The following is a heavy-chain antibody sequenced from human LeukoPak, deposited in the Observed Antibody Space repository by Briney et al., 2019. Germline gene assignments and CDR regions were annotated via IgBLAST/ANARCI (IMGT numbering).Heavy chain of an antibody. CDR3: AIGGSGSYYYYYYMDV. CDR1: GFTYSNYA. V-gene: IGHV3-23*01. Sequence: GGSLRLSCAASGFTYSNYAMSWVRQAPGQGLEWVSAIHGSGHDTFYADAVKGRFTVSRDNSRNTLYLQLNSLRAEDTAVYYCAIGGSGSYYYYYYMDVWGKGTTVTVSS. D-gene: IGHD3-10*01. CDR2: IHGSGHDT. J-gene: IGHJ6*03.